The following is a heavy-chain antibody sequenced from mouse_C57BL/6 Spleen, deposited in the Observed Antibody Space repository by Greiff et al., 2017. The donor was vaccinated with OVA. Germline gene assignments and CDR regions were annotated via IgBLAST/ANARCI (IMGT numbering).Heavy chain of an antibody. CDR1: GFTFSSYG. J-gene: IGHJ4*01. CDR2: ISSGGSYT. V-gene: IGHV5-6*01. Sequence: EVKLVESGGDLVKPGGSLKLSCAASGFTFSSYGMSWVRQTPDKRLEWVATISSGGSYTYYPDSVKGRFTISRDNAKNTLYLQMSSLKSEDTAMYYCARHEGMDYWGQGTSVTVSS. CDR3: ARHEGMDY.